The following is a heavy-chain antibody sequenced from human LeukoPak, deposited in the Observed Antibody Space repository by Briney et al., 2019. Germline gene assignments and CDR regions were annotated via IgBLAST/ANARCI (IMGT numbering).Heavy chain of an antibody. CDR3: AREASRGVFAY. Sequence: SQTLSLTCAISGDSVSNNSAAWIWIRQSPSRGLEWLGRTHYRSKWNNDYAVSVKSRIIINPDTSKNQFSLQLNSVTPEDTAVYYCAREASRGVFAYWGQGTLVTVSS. D-gene: IGHD3-10*01. CDR1: GDSVSNNSAA. J-gene: IGHJ4*02. CDR2: THYRSKWNN. V-gene: IGHV6-1*01.